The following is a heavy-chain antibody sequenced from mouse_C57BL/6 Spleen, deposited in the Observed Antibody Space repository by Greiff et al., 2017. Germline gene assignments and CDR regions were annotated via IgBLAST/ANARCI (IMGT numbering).Heavy chain of an antibody. D-gene: IGHD1-1*01. J-gene: IGHJ2*01. CDR1: GYTFTSYW. V-gene: IGHV1-61*01. CDR2: IYPSDSET. Sequence: QVQLQQPGAELVRPGSSVKLSCKASGYTFTSYWMDWVKQRPGQGLEWIGNIYPSDSETHYNQKFKDKATLTVDTSSSTAYMQLSSLTSEDSAVYYCARKGTITTVVAPFDYWGQGTTLTVSS. CDR3: ARKGTITTVVAPFDY.